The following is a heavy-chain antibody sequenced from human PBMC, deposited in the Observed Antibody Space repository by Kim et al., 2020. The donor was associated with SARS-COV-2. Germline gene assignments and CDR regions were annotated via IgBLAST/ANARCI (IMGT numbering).Heavy chain of an antibody. CDR1: GYTFTSYD. CDR2: MNPNSGNT. Sequence: ASVKVSCKASGYTFTSYDINWVRQATGQGLEWMGWMNPNSGNTGYAQKFQGRVTMTRNTSISTAYMELSSLRSEDTAVYYCARDWRYYDSSGYYSNWFDPWGQGTLVTVSS. CDR3: ARDWRYYDSSGYYSNWFDP. D-gene: IGHD3-22*01. J-gene: IGHJ5*02. V-gene: IGHV1-8*01.